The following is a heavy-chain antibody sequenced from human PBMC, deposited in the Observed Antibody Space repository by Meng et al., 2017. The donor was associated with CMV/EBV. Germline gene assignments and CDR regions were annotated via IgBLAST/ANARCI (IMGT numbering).Heavy chain of an antibody. V-gene: IGHV3-21*01. D-gene: IGHD3/OR15-3a*01. J-gene: IGHJ4*02. Sequence: ETLSLTCVASGFTFSDYTMNWVRQAPGKGLEWVSSISSDSGYRYYADSVRGRFTISRDNADYSLYLQLNNLRAEDTAVYYCTRGDFDFWTGRIFDKWGQGTLVTVSS. CDR1: GFTFSDYT. CDR3: TRGDFDFWTGRIFDK. CDR2: ISSDSGYR.